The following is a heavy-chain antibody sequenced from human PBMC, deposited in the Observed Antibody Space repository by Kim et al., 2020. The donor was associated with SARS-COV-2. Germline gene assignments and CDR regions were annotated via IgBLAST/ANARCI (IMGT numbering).Heavy chain of an antibody. CDR3: ARGARIAAAAPWYFDL. V-gene: IGHV1-3*01. Sequence: KVQGRVTITRDTSASTAYMELSSLRSEDTAVYYCARGARIAAAAPWYFDLWGRGTLVTVSS. J-gene: IGHJ2*01. D-gene: IGHD6-13*01.